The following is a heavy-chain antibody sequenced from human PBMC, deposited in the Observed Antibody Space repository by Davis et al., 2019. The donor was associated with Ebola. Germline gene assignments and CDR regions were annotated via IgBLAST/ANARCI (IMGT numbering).Heavy chain of an antibody. V-gene: IGHV4-4*09. Sequence: SETLSLTCTGSGDSISRYYWSWIRQPPGKGLEWIGYIYTSGSTNYNPSLKSRVTISIDTSKNQFSLNLSSVTAADTAVYFCASTPTVLGDYFDYWGQGTLVTVSS. J-gene: IGHJ4*02. CDR1: GDSISRYY. CDR3: ASTPTVLGDYFDY. CDR2: IYTSGST. D-gene: IGHD3-16*01.